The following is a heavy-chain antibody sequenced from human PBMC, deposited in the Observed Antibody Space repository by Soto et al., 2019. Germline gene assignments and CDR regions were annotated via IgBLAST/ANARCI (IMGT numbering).Heavy chain of an antibody. CDR2: INAGNGNT. D-gene: IGHD6-13*01. CDR1: GYTYTSYA. J-gene: IGHJ4*02. Sequence: ASVKVSCKASGYTYTSYAMHWLRQAPGQRLEWMGWINAGNGNTKYSQKFQGRVTITRDTSASTAYMELSSLRSEDTAVYYCAIPKSGSHCPDLESWGQGTLDTVSS. V-gene: IGHV1-3*01. CDR3: AIPKSGSHCPDLES.